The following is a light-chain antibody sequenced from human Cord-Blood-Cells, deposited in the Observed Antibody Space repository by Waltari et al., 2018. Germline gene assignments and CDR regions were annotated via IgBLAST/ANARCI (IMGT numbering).Light chain of an antibody. J-gene: IGKJ4*01. CDR3: QQYNNWPPLT. Sequence: EIVMTQSPATLSVSPGERATLSCRASQSVSSNLSWYQQKPGQAPRLLIYGASTRATGSPDRFSGSGSVTEFTLTISSLLSEDFAVYYCQQYNNWPPLTFGGGTKVEIK. V-gene: IGKV3-15*01. CDR1: QSVSSN. CDR2: GAS.